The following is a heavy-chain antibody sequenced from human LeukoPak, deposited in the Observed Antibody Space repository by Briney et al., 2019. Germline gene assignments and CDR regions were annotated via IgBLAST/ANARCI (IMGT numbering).Heavy chain of an antibody. CDR1: GFTFSSYE. J-gene: IGHJ6*03. D-gene: IGHD1-26*01. CDR2: ISSSGSTI. CDR3: AKGRGWEASYYYYYMDV. Sequence: GGSLRLSCAASGFTFSSYEMNWVRQAPGKGLEWVSYISSSGSTIYYADSVKGRFTISRDNAKNSLYLQMNSLRAEDTAVYYCAKGRGWEASYYYYYMDVWGKGTMVTISS. V-gene: IGHV3-48*03.